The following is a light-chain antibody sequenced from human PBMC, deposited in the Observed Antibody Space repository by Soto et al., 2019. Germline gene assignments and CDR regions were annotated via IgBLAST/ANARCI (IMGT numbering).Light chain of an antibody. J-gene: IGKJ4*01. Sequence: EIVMTQSPATLSVSPGATGPLSCRASTSISSNLASYQHKLGQAPRLFIFRASSRATGIPARFIGSGSGTEFNMTISSRQSEDFAVDYCQQYNNWPRATFGGGTKVDIK. V-gene: IGKV3-15*01. CDR2: RAS. CDR3: QQYNNWPRAT. CDR1: TSISSN.